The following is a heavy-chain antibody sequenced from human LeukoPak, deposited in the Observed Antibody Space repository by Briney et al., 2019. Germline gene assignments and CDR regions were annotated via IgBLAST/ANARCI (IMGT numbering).Heavy chain of an antibody. V-gene: IGHV4-38-2*01. CDR2: IYHSGST. Sequence: SETLSLTCAVSGYSISSGYYWGWIRQPPGKGLEWIGSIYHSGSTYYNPSLKSRVTISVDTSKNQFSLKLSSVTAADTAVYHCARVNPPAAIFLRPSTWFDPWGQGTLVTVSS. CDR1: GYSISSGYY. CDR3: ARVNPPAAIFLRPSTWFDP. D-gene: IGHD2-2*01. J-gene: IGHJ5*02.